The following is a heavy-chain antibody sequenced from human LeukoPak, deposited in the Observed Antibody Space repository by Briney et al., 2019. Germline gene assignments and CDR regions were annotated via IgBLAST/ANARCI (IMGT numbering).Heavy chain of an antibody. CDR2: INHSGST. CDR3: ARARYFHRTTFDY. Sequence: SETLSLTCTVSGGSISNSGYYWSWIRQPPGKGLEWIGEINHSGSTNYNPSLKSRVTISVDTSKNQFSLKLSSVTAADTAVYYCARARYFHRTTFDYWGQGTLVTVSS. D-gene: IGHD1-1*01. CDR1: GGSISNSGYY. J-gene: IGHJ4*02. V-gene: IGHV4-34*01.